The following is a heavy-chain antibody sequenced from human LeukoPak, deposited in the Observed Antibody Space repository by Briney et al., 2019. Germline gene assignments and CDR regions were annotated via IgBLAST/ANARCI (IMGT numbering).Heavy chain of an antibody. CDR2: ISYDGSSK. V-gene: IGHV3-30-3*01. CDR3: ARDDSVYRIAAAGTNC. J-gene: IGHJ4*02. Sequence: PGRSLRLSCAASGFTFSTYAMHWVRQAPGKGLEWVAVISYDGSSKYFADSVKGRFTISRDNSKNTLYLQMNRLRAEDTAVYYCARDDSVYRIAAAGTNCWGQGTLVTVSS. CDR1: GFTFSTYA. D-gene: IGHD6-13*01.